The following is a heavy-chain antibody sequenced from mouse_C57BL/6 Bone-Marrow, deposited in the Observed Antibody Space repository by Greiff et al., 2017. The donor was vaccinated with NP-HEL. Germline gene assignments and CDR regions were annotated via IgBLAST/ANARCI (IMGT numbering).Heavy chain of an antibody. V-gene: IGHV1-59*01. D-gene: IGHD2-4*01. J-gene: IGHJ2*01. CDR1: GYTFTSYW. CDR2: IDPSDSYT. Sequence: QVQLQQPGAELVRPGTSVKLSCKASGYTFTSYWMHWVKQRPGQGLEWIGVIDPSDSYTNYNQKFKGKATLTVDTSSSTAYMQLSSLTSEDSAVYYCARGGYYDYVDYWGQGTTLTVSS. CDR3: ARGGYYDYVDY.